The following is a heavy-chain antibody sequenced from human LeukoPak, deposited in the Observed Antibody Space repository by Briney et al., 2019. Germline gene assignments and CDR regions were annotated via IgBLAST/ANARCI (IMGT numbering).Heavy chain of an antibody. CDR2: MNPNSGNT. CDR1: GYTFTSYD. D-gene: IGHD3-3*01. CDR3: ARAGITIFGVVTYHGMDV. Sequence: ASVKVSCKASGYTFTSYDINWVRQATGQGLEWMGWMNPNSGNTGYAQKFQGRVTMTRNTSISTAYMELSSLRSEDTAVYYCARAGITIFGVVTYHGMDVWGQGTTVTVSS. V-gene: IGHV1-8*01. J-gene: IGHJ6*02.